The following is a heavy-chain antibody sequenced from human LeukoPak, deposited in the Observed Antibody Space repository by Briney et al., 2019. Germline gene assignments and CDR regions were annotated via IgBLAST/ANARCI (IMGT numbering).Heavy chain of an antibody. J-gene: IGHJ4*02. Sequence: ASVKVSCKASGYTFTSYAMHWVRQAPGQRLEWMGWINAGNGNTKYSQKFQGRVTITRDTSASTAYMELSSLRSEDTAVYYCARGEWDFIGVDYWGQGTLVTVSS. CDR2: INAGNGNT. D-gene: IGHD1-26*01. CDR1: GYTFTSYA. V-gene: IGHV1-3*01. CDR3: ARGEWDFIGVDY.